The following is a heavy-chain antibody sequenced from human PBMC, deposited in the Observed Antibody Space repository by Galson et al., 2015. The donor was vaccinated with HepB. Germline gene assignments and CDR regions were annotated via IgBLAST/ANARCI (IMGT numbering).Heavy chain of an antibody. CDR3: AKDLSPDYSSYFDY. CDR2: ISYDGSNK. CDR1: GFTFSSYG. Sequence: SLRLSCAASGFTFSSYGMHWVRQAPGKGLEWVAVISYDGSNKYYADSVKGRFTISRDNSKNTLYLQMNSLRAEDTAVYYCAKDLSPDYSSYFDYWGQGTLVTVSS. D-gene: IGHD4-11*01. V-gene: IGHV3-30*18. J-gene: IGHJ4*02.